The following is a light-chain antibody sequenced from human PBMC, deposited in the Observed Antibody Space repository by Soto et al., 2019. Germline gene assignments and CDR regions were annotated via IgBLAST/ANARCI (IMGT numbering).Light chain of an antibody. CDR3: STSDESLPGIVV. CDR1: NSNIGSNY. V-gene: IGLV1-47*01. J-gene: IGLJ2*01. CDR2: RNN. Sequence: QLVLTQPPSASGTPGQTVTISCSGSNSNIGSNYVCWYQQLPGTAPKLLIYRNNHRPSGVPDRFSGSKSGTSASLAISGLRSADEAVYYCSTSDESLPGIVVFGGGTKVTVL.